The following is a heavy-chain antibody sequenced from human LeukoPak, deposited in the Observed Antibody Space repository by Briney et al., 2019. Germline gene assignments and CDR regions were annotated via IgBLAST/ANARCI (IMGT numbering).Heavy chain of an antibody. J-gene: IGHJ4*02. D-gene: IGHD3-16*02. V-gene: IGHV4-61*02. CDR2: IYSSGNT. Sequence: SETLSLTCTVSGGSINNDFNYWSWIRQPAGKGLEWIGRIYSSGNTKYNASLKSRVTISLDTSQNQFSLKLSSVTAADTAVYYCARDRVITFGGVIDPWAFDYWGQGTLVTVSS. CDR1: GGSINNDFNY. CDR3: ARDRVITFGGVIDPWAFDY.